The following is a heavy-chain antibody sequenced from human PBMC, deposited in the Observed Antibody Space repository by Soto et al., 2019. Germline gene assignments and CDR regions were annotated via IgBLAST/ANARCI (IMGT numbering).Heavy chain of an antibody. D-gene: IGHD2-21*02. J-gene: IGHJ6*02. CDR1: GYTFTSYD. V-gene: IGHV1-8*01. CDR2: MNPNSGNT. Sequence: GASVKVSCKASGYTFTSYDINWVRQATGQGLEWMGWMNPNSGNTGYAQKFQGRVTMTRNTSISTAYMELSSLRSEDTAVYYCARVNGYCGGDCYSTYYYYGMDVWGQGTTVTVS. CDR3: ARVNGYCGGDCYSTYYYYGMDV.